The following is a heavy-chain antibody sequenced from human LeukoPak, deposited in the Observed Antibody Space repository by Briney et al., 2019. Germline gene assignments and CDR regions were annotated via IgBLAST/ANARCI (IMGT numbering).Heavy chain of an antibody. CDR2: ISAYNGNT. V-gene: IGHV1-18*01. J-gene: IGHJ4*02. CDR3: ARDDALVATGSFDY. D-gene: IGHD5-12*01. CDR1: GYTFTSYG. Sequence: ASGKVSCNASGYTFTSYGINWVRQAPGQGREGMGWISAYNGNTNYAQKLQGRVTMTTDTSTSTAYMELRSLRSDDTAVYYCARDDALVATGSFDYWGQGTLVTVSS.